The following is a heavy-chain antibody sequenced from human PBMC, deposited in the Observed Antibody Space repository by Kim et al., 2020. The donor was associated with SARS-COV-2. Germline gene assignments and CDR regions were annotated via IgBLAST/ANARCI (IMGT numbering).Heavy chain of an antibody. CDR1: GGSISSYY. CDR2: IYYSDST. D-gene: IGHD2-2*01. V-gene: IGHV4-59*13. J-gene: IGHJ5*02. CDR3: ARGRDQLDRPKTNWFDP. Sequence: SETLSLTCTVSGGSISSYYWSWIRQPPGKGLEWIGVIYYSDSTNYNPSLKSRVTISVDTSKNQFSLKLSPVTAADTAVDYCARGRDQLDRPKTNWFDPWGQGTLVTVSS.